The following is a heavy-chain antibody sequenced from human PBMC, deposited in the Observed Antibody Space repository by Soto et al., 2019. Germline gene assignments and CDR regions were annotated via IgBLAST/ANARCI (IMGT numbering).Heavy chain of an antibody. Sequence: GGSLRLSCAASGFTFSSYAMHWVRQAPGKGLEWVAVISYDGSNKYYADSVRGRFTISRDNSKNTLYLQMNSLRAEDTAVYYCARDLGWLQFLYYYYGMDVWGQGTTVTVSS. CDR3: ARDLGWLQFLYYYYGMDV. D-gene: IGHD3-3*01. CDR2: ISYDGSNK. J-gene: IGHJ6*02. CDR1: GFTFSSYA. V-gene: IGHV3-30-3*01.